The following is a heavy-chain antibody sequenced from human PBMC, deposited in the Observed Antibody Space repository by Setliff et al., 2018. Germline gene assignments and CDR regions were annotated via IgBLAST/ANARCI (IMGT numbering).Heavy chain of an antibody. CDR2: INPYSGDT. CDR3: AADPIGSAFYQFSYYMGV. CDR1: VSTFTDYH. D-gene: IGHD1-1*01. Sequence: ASVKVSCKTSVSTFTDYHVHWVRQAPGQGLEWMAWINPYSGDTNFSQRFQARVTMSWDTSTSTAYMELSSLRSDDTAVYYCAADPIGSAFYQFSYYMGVWGEGTTVTVSS. V-gene: IGHV1-2*02. J-gene: IGHJ6*03.